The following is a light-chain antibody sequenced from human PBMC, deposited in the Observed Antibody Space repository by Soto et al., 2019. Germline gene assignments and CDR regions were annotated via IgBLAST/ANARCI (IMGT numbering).Light chain of an antibody. CDR2: GAS. CDR3: QQYSSWPFP. V-gene: IGKV3-15*01. J-gene: IGKJ3*01. CDR1: QSVRNN. Sequence: EIVLTQSPATLSVFQGEKATLSCGASQSVRNNLAWYHQKPGQAPRPLIYGASTRATGVPARFSGSGSGTEFPLTISSIQSEDSAIYYCQQYSSWPFPLGPGTKVAIE.